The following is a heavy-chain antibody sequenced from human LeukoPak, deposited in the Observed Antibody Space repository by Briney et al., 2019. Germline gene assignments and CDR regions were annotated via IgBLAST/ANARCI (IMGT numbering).Heavy chain of an antibody. CDR1: GGSISNYY. V-gene: IGHV4-34*01. D-gene: IGHD6-13*01. CDR2: INHSGST. CDR3: ARLLGIAAAGLDY. Sequence: SETLSLTCTVSGGSISNYYWSWIRQPPGKGLEWIGEINHSGSTNYNPSLKSRVTISVDTSKNQFSLKLSSVTAADTAVYYCARLLGIAAAGLDYWGQGTLVTVSS. J-gene: IGHJ4*02.